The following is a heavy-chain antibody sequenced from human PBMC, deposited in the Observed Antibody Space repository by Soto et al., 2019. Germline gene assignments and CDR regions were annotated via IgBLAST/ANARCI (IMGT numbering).Heavy chain of an antibody. CDR2: ISYDGSNK. V-gene: IGHV3-30-3*01. Sequence: XGSLRLSCAASGFTFSSYAIPWVRQAPGKGLEWVAVISYDGSNKYYADSVKGRFTISRDNSKNTLYLQMNSLRAEDTAVYYCARDSYYDSSGYYTPDYWGQGTLVTVSS. CDR3: ARDSYYDSSGYYTPDY. CDR1: GFTFSSYA. D-gene: IGHD3-22*01. J-gene: IGHJ4*02.